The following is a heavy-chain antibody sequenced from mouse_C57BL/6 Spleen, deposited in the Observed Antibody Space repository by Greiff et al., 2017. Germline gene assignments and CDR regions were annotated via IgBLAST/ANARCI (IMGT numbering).Heavy chain of an antibody. J-gene: IGHJ3*01. CDR2: INPSTGGT. D-gene: IGHD4-1*01. V-gene: IGHV1-42*01. CDR1: GYSFTGYY. Sequence: VQLQQSGPELVKPGASVKISCKASGYSFTGYYMNWVKQSPEKSLEWIGEINPSTGGTTYNQKFKAKATLTVDKSSSTAYMQLKSLTSEDSAVYYGAISLAGTGGAWFAYWGQGTLVTVSA. CDR3: AISLAGTGGAWFAY.